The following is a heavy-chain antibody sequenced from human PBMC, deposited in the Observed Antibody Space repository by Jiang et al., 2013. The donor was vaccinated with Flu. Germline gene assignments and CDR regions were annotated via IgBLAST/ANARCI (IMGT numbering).Heavy chain of an antibody. V-gene: IGHV3-9*01. CDR3: AKDSGYSYGYHRAHYYYGMDV. CDR2: ISWNSGSI. CDR1: TFDDYA. Sequence: TFDDYAMHWVRQAPGKGLEWVSGISWNSGSIGYADSVKGRFTISRDNAKNSLYLQMNSLRAEDTALYYCAKDSGYSYGYHRAHYYYGMDVWGQGTTVTVSS. D-gene: IGHD5-18*01. J-gene: IGHJ6*02.